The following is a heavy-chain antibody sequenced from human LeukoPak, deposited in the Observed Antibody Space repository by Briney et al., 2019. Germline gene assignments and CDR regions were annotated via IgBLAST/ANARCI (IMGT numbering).Heavy chain of an antibody. CDR2: IYYSGST. D-gene: IGHD3-10*01. V-gene: IGHV4-39*01. CDR3: AGRGARGDAFDI. Sequence: SETLSLTCTASGGSISSSSYYWGWIRQPPGKGLEWLGSIYYSGSTYYNPSLKTRFPISVDTSKNQFSLKLSSVTAADTAVYYCAGRGARGDAFDIWGQGTMVTVSS. CDR1: GGSISSSSYY. J-gene: IGHJ3*02.